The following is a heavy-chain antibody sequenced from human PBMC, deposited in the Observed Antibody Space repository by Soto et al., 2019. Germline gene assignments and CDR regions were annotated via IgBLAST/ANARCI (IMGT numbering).Heavy chain of an antibody. CDR1: GFIFSDYY. V-gene: IGHV3-11*01. D-gene: IGHD3-10*01. CDR3: ATLLWFGDPPRGYNYYYMDV. CDR2: ISSSGSTI. Sequence: QVQLVESGGGLVKPGGSLRLSCAASGFIFSDYYMSWIRQAPGKGMEWVSYISSSGSTIYYADSVKGRFTISRDNAKKSLYLQMNSLRAEDTAVYYCATLLWFGDPPRGYNYYYMDVWGKGTTVTVSS. J-gene: IGHJ6*03.